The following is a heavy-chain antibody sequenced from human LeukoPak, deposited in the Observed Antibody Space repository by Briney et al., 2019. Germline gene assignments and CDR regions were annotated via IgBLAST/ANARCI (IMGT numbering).Heavy chain of an antibody. Sequence: PSETLSLTCAVYGGSFSGYYWSWIRQPPGKGLEWIGSIYYSGSTYYNPSLKSRVTISVDTSKNQFSLKLSSVTAADTAVYYCARVLGRRGFGQWLRSRQNYYMDVWGKGTTVTVSS. CDR3: ARVLGRRGFGQWLRSRQNYYMDV. CDR1: GGSFSGYY. J-gene: IGHJ6*03. D-gene: IGHD5-12*01. V-gene: IGHV4-34*01. CDR2: IYYSGST.